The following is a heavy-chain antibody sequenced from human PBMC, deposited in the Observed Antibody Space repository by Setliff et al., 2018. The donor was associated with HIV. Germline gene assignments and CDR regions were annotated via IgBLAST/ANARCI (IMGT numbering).Heavy chain of an antibody. V-gene: IGHV1-8*02. D-gene: IGHD3-22*01. Sequence: ASVKVSCKASGYTFNSYDINWVRQATGQGLEWMGWMNPNSGNTGYAQKFQGRVTMTTDTSTSTAYMELRGLRSDDTAVYYCARDGIFHYYDSSGYYFDNWGQGTLVTVPQ. CDR2: MNPNSGNT. CDR1: GYTFNSYD. J-gene: IGHJ4*02. CDR3: ARDGIFHYYDSSGYYFDN.